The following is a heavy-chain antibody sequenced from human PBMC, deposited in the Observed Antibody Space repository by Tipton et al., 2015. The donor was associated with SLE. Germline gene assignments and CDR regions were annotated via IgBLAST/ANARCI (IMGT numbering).Heavy chain of an antibody. CDR2: IYYSGTT. CDR3: ARHNRAAAIVDFLY. Sequence: TLSLTCTVSGDSITTNYYWDWIRQPPGKGPEWIGSIYYSGTTYYNPSLKSRVTISVDTSKNQFSLKLSSVTATDTAVYFCARHNRAAAIVDFLYWGQGTLVTVSS. D-gene: IGHD2-15*01. CDR1: GDSITTNYY. V-gene: IGHV4-39*01. J-gene: IGHJ1*01.